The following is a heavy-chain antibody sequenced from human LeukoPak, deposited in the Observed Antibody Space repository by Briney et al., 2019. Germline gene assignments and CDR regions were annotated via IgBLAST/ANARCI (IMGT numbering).Heavy chain of an antibody. J-gene: IGHJ4*02. D-gene: IGHD4-17*01. CDR2: ISGSGART. V-gene: IGHV3-23*01. CDR1: GFTFSSYA. Sequence: GGSLRLSCTASGFTFSSYAMSWVRQAPGKGLEWVSAISGSGARTYYADSVGGRFTISRDNSKNTLYLQMNSLRAEDTAVYYCAKEDRYGAKNYWGQGTLVTVSS. CDR3: AKEDRYGAKNY.